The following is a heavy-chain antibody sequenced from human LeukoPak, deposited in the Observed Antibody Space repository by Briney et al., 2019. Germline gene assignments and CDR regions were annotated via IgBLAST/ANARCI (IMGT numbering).Heavy chain of an antibody. V-gene: IGHV3-30*19. CDR3: ARGYDSLGFYIDY. D-gene: IGHD3-22*01. CDR1: GFTFSSYG. J-gene: IGHJ4*02. CDR2: ISHDGSNE. Sequence: SGGSLRLSCAASGFTFSSYGMHWVRQAPGKGLEWVAVISHDGSNEYHADSVKGRFTISRDSSKSTLSLQMNSLRAEDTAVYYCARGYDSLGFYIDYWGQGTLVIVSS.